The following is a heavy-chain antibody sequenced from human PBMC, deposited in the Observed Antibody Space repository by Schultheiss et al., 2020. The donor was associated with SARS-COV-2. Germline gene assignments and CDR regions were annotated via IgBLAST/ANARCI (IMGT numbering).Heavy chain of an antibody. Sequence: ASVKVSCKASGYTFTSYYMHWVRQAPGQGLEWMGIINPSGGSTSYAQKFQGRVTMTRDTSTSTVYMELSSLRSEDTAVYSCARVVPAAGWFDPWGQGTLVTVSS. CDR2: INPSGGST. CDR1: GYTFTSYY. CDR3: ARVVPAAGWFDP. D-gene: IGHD2-2*01. V-gene: IGHV1-46*01. J-gene: IGHJ5*02.